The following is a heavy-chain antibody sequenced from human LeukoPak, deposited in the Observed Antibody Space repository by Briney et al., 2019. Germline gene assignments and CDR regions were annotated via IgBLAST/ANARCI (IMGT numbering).Heavy chain of an antibody. D-gene: IGHD5-18*01. CDR2: INPNSGGT. J-gene: IGHJ4*02. CDR3: AAHRGGRGYSYGLDY. V-gene: IGHV1-2*02. CDR1: GYTFTGYY. Sequence: ASVKVSFKASGYTFTGYYMHWVRQAPGQGLEWMGWINPNSGGTNYAQKFQGRVTMTRDTSISTAYMELSRLRSDDTAVYYCAAHRGGRGYSYGLDYWGQGTLVTVSS.